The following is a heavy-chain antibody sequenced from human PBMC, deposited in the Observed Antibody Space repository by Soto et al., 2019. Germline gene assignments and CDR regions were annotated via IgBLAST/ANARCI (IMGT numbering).Heavy chain of an antibody. CDR1: GASVSGGSYF. J-gene: IGHJ4*02. Sequence: QVQLQESGPGLVKPSETLSLSCTVSGASVSGGSYFWSWIRQSPGKGLEWIGYIYYRGSTNYNPALKSXXTXSXATSKNQYSLKLSSVTAADTALYYCATGRYYYGSEYWGQGTPVTVSS. V-gene: IGHV4-61*01. D-gene: IGHD3-10*01. CDR3: ATGRYYYGSEY. CDR2: IYYRGST.